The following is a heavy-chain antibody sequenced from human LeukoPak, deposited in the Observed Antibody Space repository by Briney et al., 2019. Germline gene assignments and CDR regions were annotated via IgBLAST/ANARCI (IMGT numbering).Heavy chain of an antibody. CDR3: ARQLVRNPHLDY. CDR1: GGSLSSSSYY. J-gene: IGHJ4*02. Sequence: PSETLSLTCTVSGGSLSSSSYYWGWIRQPPGKGLEWIGSIYYSGSTYYNPSLKSRVTISVDTSKNQFSLKLSSVTAADKAVYYCARQLVRNPHLDYWGQGTLVTVSS. V-gene: IGHV4-39*01. D-gene: IGHD4-23*01. CDR2: IYYSGST.